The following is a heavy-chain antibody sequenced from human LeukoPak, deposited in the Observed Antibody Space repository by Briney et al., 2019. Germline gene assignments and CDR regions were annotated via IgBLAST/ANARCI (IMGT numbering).Heavy chain of an antibody. Sequence: SQTLSLTCAVYGGSFSGYYWNWIRQPPGKGLEWIGEINHSGSANYNPSLKSRVTISVDTSKNQFSLNLSSVTAADTAVYYCARARCSGGSCYPNWFDPWGQGTLLTVSS. CDR1: GGSFSGYY. J-gene: IGHJ5*02. V-gene: IGHV4-34*01. D-gene: IGHD2-15*01. CDR3: ARARCSGGSCYPNWFDP. CDR2: INHSGSA.